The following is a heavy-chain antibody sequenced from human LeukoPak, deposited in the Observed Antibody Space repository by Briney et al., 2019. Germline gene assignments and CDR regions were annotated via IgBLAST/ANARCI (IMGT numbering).Heavy chain of an antibody. J-gene: IGHJ4*02. CDR2: IRYDGSNK. V-gene: IGHV3-30*02. CDR3: AKESPSITMILVVITPPDY. D-gene: IGHD3-22*01. CDR1: GFTFSSYG. Sequence: ESGGSLRLSCAAPGFTFSSYGMHWVRQAPGKGLEWVAFIRYDGSNKYYADSVKGRFTISRDNSRNTLYLQMNSLRAEDTAVYYCAKESPSITMILVVITPPDYWGQGTLVTVSS.